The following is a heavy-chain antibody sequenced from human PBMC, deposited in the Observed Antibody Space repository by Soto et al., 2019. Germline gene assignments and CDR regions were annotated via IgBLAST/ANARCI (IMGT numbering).Heavy chain of an antibody. D-gene: IGHD2-15*01. J-gene: IGHJ6*03. Sequence: SETLSLTCAFSGGSFSGYYRSWIRQPPGKGLEWIGDINHSGSTNYTPSLKSRVTISVDTSKNRFSLKLSSVTAADTAVYYCARVSGGYCSGGSCYPYYYYVDVWGKGTTVTVSS. CDR3: ARVSGGYCSGGSCYPYYYYVDV. V-gene: IGHV4-34*01. CDR1: GGSFSGYY. CDR2: INHSGST.